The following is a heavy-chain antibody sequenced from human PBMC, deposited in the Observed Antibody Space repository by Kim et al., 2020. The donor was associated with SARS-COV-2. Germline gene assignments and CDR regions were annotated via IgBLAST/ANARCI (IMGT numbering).Heavy chain of an antibody. Sequence: GGSLRPSCAASGFTVSSNYMSWVRQAPGKGLEWVSVIYSGGSTYYADSVKGRFTISRDNSKNTLYLQMNSLRAEDTAVYYRARDKPYYYYGMDVWGQGTTVTVSS. CDR1: GFTVSSNY. V-gene: IGHV3-53*01. CDR2: IYSGGST. CDR3: ARDKPYYYYGMDV. J-gene: IGHJ6*02.